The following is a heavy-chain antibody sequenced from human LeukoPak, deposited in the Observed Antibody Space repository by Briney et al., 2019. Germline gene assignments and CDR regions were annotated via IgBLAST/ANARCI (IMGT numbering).Heavy chain of an antibody. CDR1: GFIFSKYG. D-gene: IGHD2-21*02. CDR3: ARDNRDWAFDY. CDR2: INDKGVDK. Sequence: SGGSLRLSCGASGFIFSKYGMHWVRQAPGKGLEWVAFINDKGVDKNYADSVKGRFTLSRDNSKNTLVLQMNSLRSEDTAVYFCARDNRDWAFDYWGQGTLVTVSS. J-gene: IGHJ4*02. V-gene: IGHV3-30*02.